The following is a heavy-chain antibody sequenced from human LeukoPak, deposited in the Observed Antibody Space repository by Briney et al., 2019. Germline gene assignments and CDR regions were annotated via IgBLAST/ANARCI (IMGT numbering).Heavy chain of an antibody. V-gene: IGHV3-15*01. CDR2: IISNTDGGTT. CDR1: GFTFSSYE. D-gene: IGHD2/OR15-2a*01. J-gene: IGHJ4*02. CDR3: TTARNL. Sequence: PGGSLRLSCAASGFTFSSYEMNWVRQAPGKGLEWVGRIISNTDGGTTDYAAPVKGRFAISRDDSKNTLYLQMNSLKTEDTAVYYCTTARNLWGKGTLVTVSS.